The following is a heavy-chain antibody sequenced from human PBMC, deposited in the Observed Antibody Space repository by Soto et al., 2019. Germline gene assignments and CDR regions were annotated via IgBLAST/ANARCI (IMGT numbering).Heavy chain of an antibody. CDR1: GGTFSSYA. J-gene: IGHJ3*02. V-gene: IGHV1-69*06. D-gene: IGHD2-15*01. CDR2: IIPIFGTA. CDR3: ARDGACSGGSCYSSAFDI. Sequence: QVQLVQSGAEVKKPGSSVKVSCKASGGTFSSYAISWVRQAPGQGLEWMGGIIPIFGTANYAQKFQGRVTITADKSTSTAYMELSSLRSEDTAVYYCARDGACSGGSCYSSAFDIWGQGTMVTVSS.